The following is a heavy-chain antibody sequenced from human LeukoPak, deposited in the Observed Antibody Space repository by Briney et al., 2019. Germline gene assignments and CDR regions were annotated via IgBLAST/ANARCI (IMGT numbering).Heavy chain of an antibody. Sequence: PSETLSLTCTVSGGSISSSSYYWGWIRQPPGKGRDWIGRIYYSGSTYYNPSLKSRVTISVDTSKNQFSLQLSSVTAADTAVYYCASTDYYYDSSGYYYYYYMDVWGKGTTVTVSS. J-gene: IGHJ6*03. CDR2: IYYSGST. CDR3: ASTDYYYDSSGYYYYYYMDV. D-gene: IGHD3-22*01. CDR1: GGSISSSSYY. V-gene: IGHV4-39*01.